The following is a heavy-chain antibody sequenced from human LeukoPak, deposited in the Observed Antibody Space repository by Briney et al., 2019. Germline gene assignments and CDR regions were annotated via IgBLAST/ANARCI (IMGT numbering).Heavy chain of an antibody. CDR1: GYSFTSYW. V-gene: IGHV5-51*01. CDR3: ARQLTSETYYYDSSGYPLFDY. CDR2: IYPGDSDT. J-gene: IGHJ4*02. Sequence: GESLKISCKGSGYSFTSYWIGWVRQMPGKGLEWMGIIYPGDSDTRYSPSFQGQVTISADKSISTAYLQWSSLKASDTAMYYCARQLTSETYYYDSSGYPLFDYWGQGTLVTVSS. D-gene: IGHD3-22*01.